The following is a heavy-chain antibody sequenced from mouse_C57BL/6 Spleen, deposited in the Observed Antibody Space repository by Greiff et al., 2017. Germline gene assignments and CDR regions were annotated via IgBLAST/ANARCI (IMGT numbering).Heavy chain of an antibody. D-gene: IGHD2-5*01. CDR1: GFTFSDYG. J-gene: IGHJ3*01. CDR2: ISSGSSTI. CDR3: ASDSKGAWFAY. V-gene: IGHV5-17*01. Sequence: EVQLVESGGGLVKPGGSLKLSCAASGFTFSDYGMHWVRQAPEKGLEWVAYISSGSSTIYYADTVKGRFTISRDNANNTLFLQMTSLRAEDTAMYYCASDSKGAWFAYWGQGTLVTVSA.